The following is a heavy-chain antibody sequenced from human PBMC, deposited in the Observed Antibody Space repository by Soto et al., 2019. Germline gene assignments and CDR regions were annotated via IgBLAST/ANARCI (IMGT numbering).Heavy chain of an antibody. CDR2: IYYSGST. V-gene: IGHV4-39*01. CDR3: ARLGPTFDY. CDR1: GGSISSSSYY. J-gene: IGHJ4*02. Sequence: QLQLQESGPGLVKPSETLSLTCTVSGGSISSSSYYWGWIRQPPGKGLEWIVCIYYSGSTYYNPSLKSRVTISVDTCKNQFSLKLSSVTAADAAVYYCARLGPTFDYWGQGTLVTVSS. D-gene: IGHD4-17*01.